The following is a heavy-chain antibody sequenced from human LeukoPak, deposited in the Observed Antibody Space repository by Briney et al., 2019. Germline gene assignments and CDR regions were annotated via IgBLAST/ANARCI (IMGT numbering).Heavy chain of an antibody. J-gene: IGHJ6*02. CDR3: AKGRTGTNYFGMDV. Sequence: GGSLRLSCAASGFTFSTYDMRWVRQAPGKGLEWVSTVKSGGNTYYADSVKGRFTVSRDNSKNTVYLQIDSLRAEDTAIYYCAKGRTGTNYFGMDVWGQGTTVTVSS. CDR1: GFTFSTYD. V-gene: IGHV3-23*01. D-gene: IGHD1-14*01. CDR2: VKSGGNT.